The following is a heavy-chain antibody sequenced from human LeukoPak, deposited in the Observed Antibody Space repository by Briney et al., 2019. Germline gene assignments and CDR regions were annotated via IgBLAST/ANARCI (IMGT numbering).Heavy chain of an antibody. CDR1: GFTVSSNY. CDR2: IYSGGSI. Sequence: PGRSLRLSCAASGFTVSSNYMSWVRQAPGKGLEWVSVIYSGGSIYYADSVKGRFTISRDNSKNTLYLQMNSLRAEDTAVYYCTRVDSSGYYDYWGQGTLVTVSS. CDR3: TRVDSSGYYDY. J-gene: IGHJ4*02. V-gene: IGHV3-53*01. D-gene: IGHD3-22*01.